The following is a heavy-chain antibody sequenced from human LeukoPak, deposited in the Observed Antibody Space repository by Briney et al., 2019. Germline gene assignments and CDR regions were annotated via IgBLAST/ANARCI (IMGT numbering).Heavy chain of an antibody. V-gene: IGHV4-34*01. CDR1: GGSFSGYY. Sequence: PSETLSLTCAVYGGSFSGYYWSWIRQPPGKGLEWIREINHSGSTNYNPSLKSRVTISVDTSKNQFSLKLSSVTAADTAVYYCARASYYDFWSWGQGTLVTVSS. CDR3: ARASYYDFWS. D-gene: IGHD3-3*01. CDR2: INHSGST. J-gene: IGHJ4*02.